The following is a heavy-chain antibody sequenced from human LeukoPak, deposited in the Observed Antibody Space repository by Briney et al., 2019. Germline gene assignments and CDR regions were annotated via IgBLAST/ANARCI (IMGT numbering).Heavy chain of an antibody. CDR3: ASSAEGIAAAGGFDY. Sequence: ASVKVSCKASGGTFSSYAISWVRQASGQGLEWMGRIIPILGIANYAQKFQGRVTITADKSTSTAYMELSSLRSEDTAVYYCASSAEGIAAAGGFDYWGQGTLVTVSS. V-gene: IGHV1-69*04. J-gene: IGHJ4*02. D-gene: IGHD6-13*01. CDR2: IIPILGIA. CDR1: GGTFSSYA.